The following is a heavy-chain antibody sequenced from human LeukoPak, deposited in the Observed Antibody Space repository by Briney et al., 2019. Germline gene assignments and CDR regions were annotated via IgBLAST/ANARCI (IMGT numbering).Heavy chain of an antibody. V-gene: IGHV4-30-4*01. CDR3: ARQTTVISFDY. J-gene: IGHJ4*02. CDR1: GGSISSGDYY. Sequence: PSETLSLTCTVSGGSISSGDYYWTWIRQPPGKGLEWMGYIFYSGSMYYNASLKSRLTISVDTSKNQFSLKLRSVTAADTAVYYCARQTTVISFDYWGQGALVTVSS. D-gene: IGHD4-17*01. CDR2: IFYSGSM.